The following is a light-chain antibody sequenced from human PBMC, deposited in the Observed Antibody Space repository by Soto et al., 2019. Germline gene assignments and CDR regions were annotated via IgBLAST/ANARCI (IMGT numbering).Light chain of an antibody. CDR2: DVS. V-gene: IGLV2-14*03. CDR1: SSDVGGYTY. J-gene: IGLJ1*01. Sequence: SVLTQPAYVSGSPGQSIAIFCTGTSSDVGGYTYVSWYQQHPGKAPKLIIYDVSNRPSGVSNRFSGSKSGNTASLTISGLQAEDEADYYCSSYTTSSTLYVFGSGTKVTVL. CDR3: SSYTTSSTLYV.